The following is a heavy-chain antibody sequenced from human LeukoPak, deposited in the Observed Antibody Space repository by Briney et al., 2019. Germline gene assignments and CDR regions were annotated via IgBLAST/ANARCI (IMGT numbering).Heavy chain of an antibody. V-gene: IGHV3-23*01. Sequence: GGSLRLSCAASGFTFSSYAMSWVRQAPGKGLEWVSAISGSGGSTYYADSVKGRFTISRDNSKNTLYLQMNSLRAEDTAVYYCARGRVSDSSGYRRTRYYYYYGMDVWGQGTTVTVSS. D-gene: IGHD3-22*01. J-gene: IGHJ6*02. CDR1: GFTFSSYA. CDR3: ARGRVSDSSGYRRTRYYYYYGMDV. CDR2: ISGSGGST.